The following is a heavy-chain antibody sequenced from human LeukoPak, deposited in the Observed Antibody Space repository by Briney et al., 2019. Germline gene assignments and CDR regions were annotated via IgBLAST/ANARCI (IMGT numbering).Heavy chain of an antibody. D-gene: IGHD1/OR15-1a*01. J-gene: IGHJ4*02. CDR3: ATSESQTRFDF. Sequence: GESLKISCKGSGYSFTDYWIAWVRQMPGKGLEWMGIIYPRDSDTRYSPSFQGQVSISADKSISTAYLQWSSLKASDTAMYYCATSESQTRFDFWGQGTLVTVSS. CDR1: GYSFTDYW. CDR2: IYPRDSDT. V-gene: IGHV5-51*01.